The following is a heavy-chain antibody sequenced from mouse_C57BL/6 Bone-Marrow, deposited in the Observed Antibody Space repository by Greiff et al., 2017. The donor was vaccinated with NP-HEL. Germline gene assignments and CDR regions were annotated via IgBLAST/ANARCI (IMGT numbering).Heavy chain of an antibody. CDR3: AIYYYGKDYAMDY. CDR2: IYPGSGST. Sequence: VQLQQSGAELARPGASVKLSCKASGYTFTSYWITWVKQRPGQGLEWIGDIYPGSGSTNYNEKFKSKATLTVDTSSSTAYMQLSSLTSEDSAVYYCAIYYYGKDYAMDYWGQGTSVTVSS. D-gene: IGHD1-1*01. J-gene: IGHJ4*01. V-gene: IGHV1-55*01. CDR1: GYTFTSYW.